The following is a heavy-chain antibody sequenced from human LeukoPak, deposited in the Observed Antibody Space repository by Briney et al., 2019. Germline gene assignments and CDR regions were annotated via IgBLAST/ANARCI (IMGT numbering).Heavy chain of an antibody. Sequence: SVKVTCKTSGGAFSSSAITWVRQAPGQGLEWMGRIIPVLNITTYAQKFQGRVTMTRDTSTSTVYMELSSLRSEDTAVYYCAQGRTSEESYFHYWGQGTLVTVSS. D-gene: IGHD1-14*01. CDR3: AQGRTSEESYFHY. J-gene: IGHJ4*02. V-gene: IGHV1-69*04. CDR1: GGAFSSSA. CDR2: IIPVLNIT.